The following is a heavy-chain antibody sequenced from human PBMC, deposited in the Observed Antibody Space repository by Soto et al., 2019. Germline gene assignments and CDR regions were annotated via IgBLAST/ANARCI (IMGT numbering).Heavy chain of an antibody. CDR3: ARFAREENPKVGSWYYFDY. CDR2: IYYSGRT. Sequence: QVQLQESGPGLVKPSQTLSLTCTVSGDSLSSGGYFWSWVRQHPGKGLGWIGNIYYSGRTYYNPSLKSRVTISVDTSKNQFSLKLSSVTAADTAVYYCARFAREENPKVGSWYYFDYWCQGTRVTGYS. CDR1: GDSLSSGGYF. D-gene: IGHD6-13*01. J-gene: IGHJ4*02. V-gene: IGHV4-31*03.